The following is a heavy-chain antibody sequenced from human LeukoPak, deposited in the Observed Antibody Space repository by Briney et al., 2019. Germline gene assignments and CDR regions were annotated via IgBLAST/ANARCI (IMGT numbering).Heavy chain of an antibody. D-gene: IGHD6-13*01. CDR2: ISYDGSNK. CDR1: GFTFSSYG. V-gene: IGHV3-30*18. J-gene: IGHJ4*02. CDR3: AKGAAAGHRYFDY. Sequence: QAGGSLRLSCAASGFTFSSYGMHWVRQAPGKGLEWVAVISYDGSNKYYADSVKGRFTISRDNSKNTLYLQMNSLRAEDTAVYYCAKGAAAGHRYFDYWGQGTLVTVSP.